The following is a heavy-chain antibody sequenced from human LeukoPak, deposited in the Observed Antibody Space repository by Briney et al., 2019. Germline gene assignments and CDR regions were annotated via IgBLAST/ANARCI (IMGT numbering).Heavy chain of an antibody. J-gene: IGHJ5*02. V-gene: IGHV4-39*01. CDR1: GASITNNTYY. D-gene: IGHD3-16*01. Sequence: SETLSLTCSVSGASITNNTYYWGWFRQPPGKRLEWVGSISYSGSTYYNPSLKSRLTIFVDTSKNQFSLRLNSVTAADTALYYCAKRKGVWGNYFDPWGQGILVTVSS. CDR2: ISYSGST. CDR3: AKRKGVWGNYFDP.